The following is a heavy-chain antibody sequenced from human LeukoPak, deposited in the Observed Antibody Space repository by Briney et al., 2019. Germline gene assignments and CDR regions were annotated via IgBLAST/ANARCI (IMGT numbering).Heavy chain of an antibody. CDR3: AREVNGEYYFDY. J-gene: IGHJ4*02. D-gene: IGHD4-17*01. CDR1: GFTFSSYD. Sequence: GGSLRLSCAASGFTFSSYDMHWVRQATGKGLEWVSAIGTAGDTYYPGSVRGRFTISRENAKNSLYLQMNSLRAGDTAVYYCAREVNGEYYFDYWGQGTLVTVSS. CDR2: IGTAGDT. V-gene: IGHV3-13*01.